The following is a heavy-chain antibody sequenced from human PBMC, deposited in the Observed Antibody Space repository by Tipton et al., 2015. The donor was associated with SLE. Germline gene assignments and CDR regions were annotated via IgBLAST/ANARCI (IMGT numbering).Heavy chain of an antibody. CDR3: ARAIPAYTTGWYYYFDH. Sequence: TLSLTCTVSGGSISSHSWSWIRQPPGKGLEWIGSLYYTGTTYYSPSLKSRVTVSVDTSKNQFSLRLTSVTAADTAVYYCARAIPAYTTGWYYYFDHWGQGTLFTVSS. J-gene: IGHJ4*02. V-gene: IGHV4-39*07. CDR2: LYYTGTT. D-gene: IGHD6-19*01. CDR1: GGSISSHS.